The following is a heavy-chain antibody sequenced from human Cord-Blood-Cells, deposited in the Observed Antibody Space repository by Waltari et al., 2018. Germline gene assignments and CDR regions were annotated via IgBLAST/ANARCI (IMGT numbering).Heavy chain of an antibody. CDR3: ARTRGAAGYYYYYYMDV. CDR2: IDPILGIA. CDR1: GGTFSSYA. D-gene: IGHD6-13*01. J-gene: IGHJ6*03. Sequence: QVQLVQSGAEVKKPGSSVKVSCKASGGTFSSYAISWVRQAPGQGLEWMGRIDPILGIANNAQKGQGRRTITADKCTSTAYMELSSVRSEDTAVYYCARTRGAAGYYYYYYMDVWGKGTTVTVSS. V-gene: IGHV1-69*09.